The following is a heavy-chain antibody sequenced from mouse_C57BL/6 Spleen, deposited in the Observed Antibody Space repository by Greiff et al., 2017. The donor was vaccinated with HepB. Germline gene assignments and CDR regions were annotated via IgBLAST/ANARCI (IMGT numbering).Heavy chain of an antibody. J-gene: IGHJ1*03. Sequence: QVQLKESGPGILQSSQTLSLTCSFSGFSLSTSGMGVSWLRQPSGKGLEWLAHIYWDDDKRYNPSLKSRLTISKYTSRNQVFLKITSVYTADTATYYCARSVLYGSSPRSFDVWGTGTTVTVSS. D-gene: IGHD1-1*01. CDR3: ARSVLYGSSPRSFDV. CDR1: GFSLSTSGMG. CDR2: IYWDDDK. V-gene: IGHV8-12*01.